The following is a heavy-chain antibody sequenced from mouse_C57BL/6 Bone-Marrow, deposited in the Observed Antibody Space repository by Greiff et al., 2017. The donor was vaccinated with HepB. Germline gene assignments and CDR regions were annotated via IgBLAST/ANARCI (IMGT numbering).Heavy chain of an antibody. V-gene: IGHV1-18*01. CDR2: INPNNGGT. Sequence: EVQLQQSGPELVKPGASVKIPCKASGYTFTDYNMDWVKQSHGKSLEWIGDINPNNGGTIYNQKFKGKATLTVDKSSSTAYMELRSLTSEDTAVYYCARSGYGSLFHWYFDVWGTGTTVTVSS. J-gene: IGHJ1*03. D-gene: IGHD1-1*01. CDR1: GYTFTDYN. CDR3: ARSGYGSLFHWYFDV.